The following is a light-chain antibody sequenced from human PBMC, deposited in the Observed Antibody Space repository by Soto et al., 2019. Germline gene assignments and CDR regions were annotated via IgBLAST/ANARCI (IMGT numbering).Light chain of an antibody. J-gene: IGLJ1*01. CDR3: AAWDDSLSGSGV. CDR2: RNN. V-gene: IGLV1-47*01. CDR1: SSNIGSNY. Sequence: QSVLTQPPSASGTPGQRVTISCSGSSSNIGSNYVYWYQQLPGTAPKLLIYRNNQRPSGVPDRFSGSKSVTSASLAISGLRSEDEADYYCAAWDDSLSGSGVFGTGTKLTVL.